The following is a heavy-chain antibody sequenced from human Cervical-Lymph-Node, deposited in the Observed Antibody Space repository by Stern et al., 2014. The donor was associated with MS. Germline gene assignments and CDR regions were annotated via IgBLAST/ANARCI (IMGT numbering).Heavy chain of an antibody. J-gene: IGHJ6*02. CDR1: GFTFSHAW. CDR3: STLASIFGAVNRDLDV. V-gene: IGHV3-15*01. Sequence: EVQLEESGGGFVKPGGSLKLSCAASGFTFSHAWMSWVRQGPGKRLEWVGRIKSEANGGTRDYAAPVKGRFTVSRDDSKNTLYLEMNNLKTEDTAVYYCSTLASIFGAVNRDLDVWGQGTTVTVSS. CDR2: IKSEANGGTR. D-gene: IGHD3-3*01.